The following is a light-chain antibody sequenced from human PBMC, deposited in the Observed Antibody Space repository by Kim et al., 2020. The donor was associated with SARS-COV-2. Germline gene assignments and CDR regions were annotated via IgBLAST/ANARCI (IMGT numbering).Light chain of an antibody. CDR1: QSISPW. V-gene: IGKV1-39*01. CDR3: QQSYSTPPIFT. Sequence: VGDRVTITCRASQSISPWVAWYQQEPGTAPKLLIYAASSLQSGVPSRFSGSGSGTDFTLTISSLQPEDFATYYCQQSYSTPPIFTFGPGTKVDIK. CDR2: AAS. J-gene: IGKJ3*01.